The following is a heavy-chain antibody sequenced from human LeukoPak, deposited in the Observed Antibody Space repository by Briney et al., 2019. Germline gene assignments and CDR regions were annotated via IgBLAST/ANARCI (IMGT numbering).Heavy chain of an antibody. V-gene: IGHV3-30*02. CDR1: GFTFSSYG. CDR2: IRYDGSNK. Sequence: HPGGSLRLSCAASGFTFSSYGMHWVRQAPGKGLEWVAFIRYDGSNKYYADSVKGRFTISRDNSKNTLYLQMNSLRVEDTAVYYCAKHHRMAARLVYFDYWGQGTLVTVSS. CDR3: AKHHRMAARLVYFDY. D-gene: IGHD6-6*01. J-gene: IGHJ4*02.